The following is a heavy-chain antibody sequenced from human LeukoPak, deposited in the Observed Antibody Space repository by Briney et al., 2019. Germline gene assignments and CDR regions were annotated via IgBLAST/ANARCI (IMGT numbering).Heavy chain of an antibody. Sequence: KPSETLSLTCAVYGGSFSGYYWSWIRQPPGKGLEWIGEINHSGSTNYNPSLKSRVTISVDTSKNQFSLKLSSVTAADTAVYYCARGPGWFDPWGQGTLVTVSS. V-gene: IGHV4-34*01. CDR3: ARGPGWFDP. CDR2: INHSGST. CDR1: GGSFSGYY. J-gene: IGHJ5*02.